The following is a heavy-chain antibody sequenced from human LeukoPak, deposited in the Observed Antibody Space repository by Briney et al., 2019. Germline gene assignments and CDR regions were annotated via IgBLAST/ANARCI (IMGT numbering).Heavy chain of an antibody. Sequence: GGSLRLSCAASGFTFNSYAMSWVRQAPWERLQWVSGISDSGGNTYYADSVRGRFTISRDNSKNTLYLQMNSLRAEDTAVYYCAKRHAPVGASDYWGQGTLVTVSS. J-gene: IGHJ4*02. D-gene: IGHD1-26*01. CDR1: GFTFNSYA. V-gene: IGHV3-23*01. CDR3: AKRHAPVGASDY. CDR2: ISDSGGNT.